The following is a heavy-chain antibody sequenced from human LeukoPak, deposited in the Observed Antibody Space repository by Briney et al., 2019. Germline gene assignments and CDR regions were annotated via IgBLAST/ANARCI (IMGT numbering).Heavy chain of an antibody. CDR1: GLTLGDYA. Sequence: PGRSLRLSCTASGLTLGDYAMSWVRQAPGKGVEWVGFIRSKAYGCTTEYDGAVKSRFTISRDDSKSIAYLQMNSLKTEDTAVYYCTSENDVLRFLEWLLPTDYWDQGTLVTVSS. V-gene: IGHV3-49*04. CDR2: IRSKAYGCTT. D-gene: IGHD3-3*01. CDR3: TSENDVLRFLEWLLPTDY. J-gene: IGHJ4*02.